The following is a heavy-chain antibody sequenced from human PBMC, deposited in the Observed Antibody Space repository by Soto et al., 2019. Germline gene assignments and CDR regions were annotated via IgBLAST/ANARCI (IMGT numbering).Heavy chain of an antibody. J-gene: IGHJ2*01. Sequence: EVQLLESGGGLVQPGGSLRLSCTASGFTFSNYAMSWVRQAPDKGLEWVSAISGRGGSTYYADSLKGRFTISRDNSENTLFLQMSSLRDEDSAVYFCARENYDSSGYSSYFYFDLWGRGTLVTVSS. D-gene: IGHD3-22*01. CDR1: GFTFSNYA. CDR3: ARENYDSSGYSSYFYFDL. V-gene: IGHV3-23*01. CDR2: ISGRGGST.